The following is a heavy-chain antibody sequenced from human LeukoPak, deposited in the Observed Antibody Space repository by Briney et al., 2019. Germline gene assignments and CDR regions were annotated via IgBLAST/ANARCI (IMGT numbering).Heavy chain of an antibody. CDR2: ISSSSSYI. CDR1: GFTFSSYS. Sequence: PGGSLRLSCAASGFTFSSYSMNWVRQAPGKGLEWVSSISSSSSYIYYADSVKGRFTISRDNAKNSLYLQMNSLRAEDTAVYYCAKDRFSMVRGVIIQWGQGTLVTVSS. V-gene: IGHV3-21*01. J-gene: IGHJ4*02. D-gene: IGHD3-10*01. CDR3: AKDRFSMVRGVIIQ.